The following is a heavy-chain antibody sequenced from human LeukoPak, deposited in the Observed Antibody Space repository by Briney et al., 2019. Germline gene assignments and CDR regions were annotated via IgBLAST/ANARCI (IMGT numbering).Heavy chain of an antibody. Sequence: PGTLSLTCSVSGGSINTYYWSCIRQPAGKGLEWIGRIHSSGSTHYNPSLKSRVTMSLDTSKNQFSLRLTSVTAADTAVYYCARDNDFFDYWGQGTLVTVSS. CDR3: ARDNDFFDY. J-gene: IGHJ4*02. V-gene: IGHV4-4*07. CDR1: GGSINTYY. CDR2: IHSSGST.